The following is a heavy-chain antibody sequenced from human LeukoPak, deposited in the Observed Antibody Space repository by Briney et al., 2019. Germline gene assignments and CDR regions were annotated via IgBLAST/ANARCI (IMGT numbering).Heavy chain of an antibody. V-gene: IGHV5-51*01. CDR3: ARTFNWNYDAFDI. CDR2: IYPGDSDT. CDR1: GYSFTTYW. J-gene: IGHJ3*02. Sequence: HGESLKISCKGSGYSFTTYWIGWVRQMPGKGLEWMGIIYPGDSDTRYSPSFQGLVTISADMSISTAYLQWSSLKASDTAMYYCARTFNWNYDAFDIWGQGTMVTVSS. D-gene: IGHD1-7*01.